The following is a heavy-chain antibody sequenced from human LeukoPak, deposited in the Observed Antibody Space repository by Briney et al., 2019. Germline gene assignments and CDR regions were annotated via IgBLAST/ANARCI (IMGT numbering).Heavy chain of an antibody. D-gene: IGHD3-10*01. CDR2: INPSGGST. J-gene: IGHJ5*02. V-gene: IGHV1-46*01. CDR3: ARSPPFGETKGLFDP. Sequence: ASVKVSCKASGYTFTSYYMHWVRQATGQGLEWMGIINPSGGSTSYAQKFQGRVTMTRDMSTSTVYMELSSLRSEDTAVYYCARSPPFGETKGLFDPWGQGTLVTVSS. CDR1: GYTFTSYY.